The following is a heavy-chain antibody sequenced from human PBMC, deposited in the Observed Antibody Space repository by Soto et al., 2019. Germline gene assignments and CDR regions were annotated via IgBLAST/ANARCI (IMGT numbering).Heavy chain of an antibody. CDR3: ASQKLDVPAFFDY. D-gene: IGHD1-7*01. CDR1: GGSISNNNYY. V-gene: IGHV4-39*01. J-gene: IGHJ4*02. Sequence: NPSETLSLTCTVSGGSISNNNYYWGWVRQPPGKGLEWIASISYRETTYYNPSLKSPVTTSVDTSRNQFSLRLASVTAADTAVYYCASQKLDVPAFFDYRGQGALVTVSS. CDR2: ISYRETT.